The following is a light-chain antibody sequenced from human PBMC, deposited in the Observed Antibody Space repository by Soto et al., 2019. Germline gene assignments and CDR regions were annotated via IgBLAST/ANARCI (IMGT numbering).Light chain of an antibody. CDR3: QQSYSTPYT. J-gene: IGKJ2*01. CDR1: QIISSF. CDR2: GAS. Sequence: DIQMTQSPSSLSASVGDRVTITCRASQIISSFLNWYQQEPGKATKLLIYGASSLQRGVSSRFSGGGSGTDFTLTIGSLQPEDVANYYCQQSYSTPYTFGQGTELEIK. V-gene: IGKV1-39*01.